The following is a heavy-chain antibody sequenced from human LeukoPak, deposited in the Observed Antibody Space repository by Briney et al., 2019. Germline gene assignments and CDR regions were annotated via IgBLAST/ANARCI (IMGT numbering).Heavy chain of an antibody. CDR1: GFTFSNYA. Sequence: GGSLRLSXAASGFTFSNYAMHWARQAPGKGLEWAALISYDGSVQYYVDSVRGRFTISKDRSRNTLFLQMNSLRTEDTAVYFCAKERRGFYMDVWGSGTTVTVSS. CDR2: ISYDGSVQ. J-gene: IGHJ6*03. CDR3: AKERRGFYMDV. V-gene: IGHV3-30*02.